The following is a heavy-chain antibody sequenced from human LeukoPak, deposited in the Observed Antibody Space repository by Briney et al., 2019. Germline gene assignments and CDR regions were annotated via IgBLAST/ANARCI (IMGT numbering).Heavy chain of an antibody. V-gene: IGHV3-23*01. CDR1: GFTFNNYA. J-gene: IGHJ4*02. D-gene: IGHD3-10*01. Sequence: GGSLRLSCAVSGFTFNNYAMSWVRQAPGKELEWVSGISGSGGSAYYADSVKGRFTISRDNSKNTLYLQMNSLTAEDTAVYYCAKDSVPYYYGSGSYPDYWGQGTLVTVSS. CDR3: AKDSVPYYYGSGSYPDY. CDR2: ISGSGGSA.